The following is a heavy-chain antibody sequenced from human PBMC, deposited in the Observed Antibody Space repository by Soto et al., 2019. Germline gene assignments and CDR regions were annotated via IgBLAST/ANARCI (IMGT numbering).Heavy chain of an antibody. V-gene: IGHV2-5*02. CDR3: GHRVYTSGPYGMDV. CDR2: IYWDDDK. CDR1: GFSLRTSGVG. J-gene: IGHJ6*02. Sequence: QITLQESGPTLVKPTQTLTLTCTFSGFSLRTSGVGVGWIRQPPGKALEWLELIYWDDDKRYSPSLKTRLTITKDASRNQVVLTMTNIDPVDTATYYCGHRVYTSGPYGMDVWGQGTTVTVTS. D-gene: IGHD3-16*01.